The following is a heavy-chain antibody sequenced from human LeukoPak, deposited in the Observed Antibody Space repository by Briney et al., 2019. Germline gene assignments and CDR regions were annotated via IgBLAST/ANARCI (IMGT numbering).Heavy chain of an antibody. D-gene: IGHD3-22*01. CDR1: GYTFTSYG. CDR3: AREGGYYDSSGYGFDY. V-gene: IGHV1-18*01. CDR2: ISAYNGNT. Sequence: GASVKVSCKASGYTFTSYGVTWVRQAPGQGLEWMGWISAYNGNTNYAQKLQDRVTVTTDTSTSTAYMELSRLRSDDTAVYYCAREGGYYDSSGYGFDYWGQGTLVTVSS. J-gene: IGHJ4*02.